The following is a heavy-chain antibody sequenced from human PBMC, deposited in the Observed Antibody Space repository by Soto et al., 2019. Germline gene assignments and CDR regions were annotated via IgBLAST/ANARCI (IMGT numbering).Heavy chain of an antibody. V-gene: IGHV2-5*02. D-gene: IGHD1-7*01. CDR1: GFSLSTSGVG. CDR3: ARTNWNYDTFRWRHKVNWFDP. CDR2: IYWDDDK. J-gene: IGHJ5*02. Sequence: SGPTLVNPTQTLTLTCTFSGFSLSTSGVGVGWIRQPPGKALEWLALIYWDDDKRYSPSLKSRLTITKDTSKNQVVLTMTNMDPVDTATYYCARTNWNYDTFRWRHKVNWFDPWGQGTLVTVSS.